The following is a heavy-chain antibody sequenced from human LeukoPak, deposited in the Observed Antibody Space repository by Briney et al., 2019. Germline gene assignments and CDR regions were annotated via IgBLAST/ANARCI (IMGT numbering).Heavy chain of an antibody. D-gene: IGHD3-9*01. CDR3: ARANFEGSGGAYYYYYLDV. J-gene: IGHJ6*03. CDR2: INWNGGTT. CDR1: GFRFDDYS. V-gene: IGHV3-20*04. Sequence: GTGGSLRLSCAASGFRFDDYSMTWVRQAPGKGLEWVSSINWNGGTTGYADSVRGRFTISRDNAKNSLYLQMNSLRAEDTALYYCARANFEGSGGAYYYYYLDVWGKGTTVTVSS.